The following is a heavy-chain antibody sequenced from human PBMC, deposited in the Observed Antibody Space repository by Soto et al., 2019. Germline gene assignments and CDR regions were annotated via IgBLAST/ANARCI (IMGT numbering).Heavy chain of an antibody. CDR3: AKERNEGDYLLFDY. D-gene: IGHD4-17*01. CDR1: GFTFSSYG. J-gene: IGHJ4*02. V-gene: IGHV3-30*18. CDR2: ISYDGSNK. Sequence: QPGGSLRLSCAASGFTFSSYGMHWVRQAPGKGLEWVAVISYDGSNKYYADSVKGRFTISRDNSKNTLYLQMNSLRAEDTAVYYCAKERNEGDYLLFDYWGQGTLVTVSS.